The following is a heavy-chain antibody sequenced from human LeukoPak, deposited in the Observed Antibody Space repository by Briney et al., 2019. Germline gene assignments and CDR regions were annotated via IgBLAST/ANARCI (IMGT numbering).Heavy chain of an antibody. V-gene: IGHV4-59*01. D-gene: IGHD1-14*01. CDR2: IYYSGST. Sequence: SETLSLTCTVSGGSISSYYWSWIRQPPGKGLEWIGYIYYSGSTNYNPSLKSRVTISVDTSKNQFSLTLSSVTAADTAVYYCARARMNYFQHWGQGTLVTVSS. CDR1: GGSISSYY. CDR3: ARARMNYFQH. J-gene: IGHJ1*01.